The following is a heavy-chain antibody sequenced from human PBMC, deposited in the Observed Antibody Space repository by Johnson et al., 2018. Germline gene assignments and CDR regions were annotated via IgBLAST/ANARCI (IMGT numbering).Heavy chain of an antibody. Sequence: QVQLVESGGGVVQPGRSLRLSCAASGFVFSTYGMNWVRQAPDKGLEWVALVWNDGSKQYYADSVKGRFTISRDNSKSTLFLQMDSLSVEDTAVYYCAREDWNYGRGTLDMWGQGTMVAVSS. D-gene: IGHD1-7*01. J-gene: IGHJ3*01. V-gene: IGHV3-33*01. CDR3: AREDWNYGRGTLDM. CDR1: GFVFSTYG. CDR2: VWNDGSKQ.